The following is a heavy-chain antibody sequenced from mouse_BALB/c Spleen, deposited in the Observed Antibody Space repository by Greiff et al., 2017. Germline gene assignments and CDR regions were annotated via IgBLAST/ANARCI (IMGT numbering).Heavy chain of an antibody. J-gene: IGHJ4*01. CDR2: INPSSGYN. Sequence: VQLQQSGAELARPGASVKMSCKASGYTFTSYTMHWVKQRPGQGLEWIGYINPSSGYNNYNQKFKDKATLTADKSSSTAYMQLSSLTSEDSAVYYCARGNWDNYYAMDYWGQGTSVTVSS. CDR3: ARGNWDNYYAMDY. D-gene: IGHD4-1*01. V-gene: IGHV1-4*01. CDR1: GYTFTSYT.